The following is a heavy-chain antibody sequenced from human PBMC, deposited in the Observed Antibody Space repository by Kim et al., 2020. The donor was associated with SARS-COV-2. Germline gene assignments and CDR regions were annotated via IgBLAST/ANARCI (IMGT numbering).Heavy chain of an antibody. CDR2: IWYDGSNK. CDR3: AKDLWDGGPRFNWFDP. J-gene: IGHJ5*02. CDR1: GFTFSSYA. D-gene: IGHD3-16*01. Sequence: GGSLRLSCAASGFTFSSYAMHWVRQAPGKGLEWVAVIWYDGSNKYYADSVKGRFTISRDNSKNTLYLQMNSLRAEDTAVYYCAKDLWDGGPRFNWFDPWGQGTLVTVSS. V-gene: IGHV3-33*06.